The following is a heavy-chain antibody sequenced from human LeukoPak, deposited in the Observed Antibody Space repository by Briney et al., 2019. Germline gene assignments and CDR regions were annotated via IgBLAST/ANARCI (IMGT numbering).Heavy chain of an antibody. CDR3: ARDARTVTTLFDY. V-gene: IGHV3-21*01. CDR2: ISSSSSYI. CDR1: GFTFSSYS. J-gene: IGHJ4*02. Sequence: GGSLRLSCAASGFTFSSYSMNWVRQAPGKGLEWVSSISSSSSYIYYADSVKGRFTISRDNAKNSLYLQMNSLRAEDTAVYYCARDARTVTTLFDYWGQGTLVAVSS. D-gene: IGHD4-17*01.